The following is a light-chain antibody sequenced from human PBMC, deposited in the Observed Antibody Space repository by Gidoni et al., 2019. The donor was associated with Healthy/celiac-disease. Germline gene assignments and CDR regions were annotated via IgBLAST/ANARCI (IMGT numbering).Light chain of an antibody. V-gene: IGKV1-5*03. Sequence: DIQMTQSPSTLSASVADRVTITCRASQSISSWLAWYQQKPGKAPKLLIYKASSLESGVPSRFSGSGSGTEFTLTSSSLQPDDFATYYCKQYNSYPWTFGQGTKVEIK. J-gene: IGKJ1*01. CDR3: KQYNSYPWT. CDR1: QSISSW. CDR2: KAS.